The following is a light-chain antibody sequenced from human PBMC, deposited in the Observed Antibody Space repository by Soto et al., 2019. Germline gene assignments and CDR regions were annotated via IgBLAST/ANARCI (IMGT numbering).Light chain of an antibody. CDR3: CSYAGSSFYV. Sequence: QSVLIQPASVSGSPGQSITISCTGTSSDVGKYNLVSWYQQHPGKVPELIIYEVSKRPSGVSDRFYASKSGGTASLTVSGLQAEDEADYYCCSYAGSSFYVFGSGTKVTVL. CDR2: EVS. J-gene: IGLJ1*01. CDR1: SSDVGKYNL. V-gene: IGLV2-23*02.